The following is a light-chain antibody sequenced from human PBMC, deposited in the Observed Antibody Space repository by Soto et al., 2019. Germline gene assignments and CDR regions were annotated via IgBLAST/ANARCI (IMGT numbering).Light chain of an antibody. J-gene: IGKJ1*01. CDR1: QRISSW. V-gene: IGKV1-5*01. Sequence: DIQLTQSPSSLSASTGDRVTITCRASQRISSWLAWYQQKPGKAPKLLIYDASSLESGVPSRFSGSGSGTEFTLTISSLQPDDFATYYCQQYNSYSRWAFGQGTKVDIK. CDR2: DAS. CDR3: QQYNSYSRWA.